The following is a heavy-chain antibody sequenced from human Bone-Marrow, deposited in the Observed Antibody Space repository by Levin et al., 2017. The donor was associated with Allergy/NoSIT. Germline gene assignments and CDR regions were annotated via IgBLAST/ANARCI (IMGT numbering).Heavy chain of an antibody. D-gene: IGHD6-13*01. CDR2: IDSSGSIM. Sequence: LSLTCAASGFIFRDSYMSWIRPAPGKGLEWVSHIDSSGSIMYYADSVKGRFTMSRDNSKNSLYLQMNSLRAEDTAVYYCARGGAAAGNDYWGQGTLVTVSS. V-gene: IGHV3-11*01. J-gene: IGHJ4*02. CDR3: ARGGAAAGNDY. CDR1: GFIFRDSY.